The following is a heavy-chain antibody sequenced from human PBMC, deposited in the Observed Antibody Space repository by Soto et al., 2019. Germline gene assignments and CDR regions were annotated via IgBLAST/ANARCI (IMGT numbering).Heavy chain of an antibody. D-gene: IGHD5-18*01. J-gene: IGHJ6*02. CDR1: GGSFSGYY. CDR3: ARGLGYSYGSYYYYYYGMDV. CDR2: INHSGST. Sequence: SETLSLTCAVYGGSFSGYYWSWIRQPPGKGLEWIGEINHSGSTNYNPSLKSRVTISVDTSKNQFSLKLSSVTAADTAVYYCARGLGYSYGSYYYYYYGMDVWGQGTTVTVSS. V-gene: IGHV4-34*01.